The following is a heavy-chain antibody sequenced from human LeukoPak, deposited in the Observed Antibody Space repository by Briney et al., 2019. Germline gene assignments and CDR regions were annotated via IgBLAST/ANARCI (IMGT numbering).Heavy chain of an antibody. V-gene: IGHV3-30*04. J-gene: IGHJ4*02. Sequence: GGSLRLSCAASGFTFSSYAMHWVRQAPGKGLDWVAVISFDGSDKYYADTVKGRFTISRDNSKNTLYLQMNSLRTEDTAVYYCARTGYSYGWGVYYFDYRGQGTLVAVSS. CDR2: ISFDGSDK. CDR3: ARTGYSYGWGVYYFDY. D-gene: IGHD5-18*01. CDR1: GFTFSSYA.